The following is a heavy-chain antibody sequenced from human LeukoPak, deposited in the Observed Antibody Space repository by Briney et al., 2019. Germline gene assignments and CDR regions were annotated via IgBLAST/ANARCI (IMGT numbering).Heavy chain of an antibody. CDR1: GFTFSIYG. Sequence: GGSLRLSCAASGFTFSIYGMHWVRQAPGKGLEWVAFIRYDGSNKYYADSVKGRFTISRDNSKNTLYLQMNSLRAEDTAVYYCAKDRSSGWYYFDYWGQGTLVTVSS. CDR3: AKDRSSGWYYFDY. D-gene: IGHD6-19*01. J-gene: IGHJ4*02. CDR2: IRYDGSNK. V-gene: IGHV3-30*02.